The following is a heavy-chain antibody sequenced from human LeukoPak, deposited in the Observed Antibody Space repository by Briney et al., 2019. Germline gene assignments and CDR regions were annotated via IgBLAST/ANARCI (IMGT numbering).Heavy chain of an antibody. J-gene: IGHJ4*02. CDR3: ARRLGTEN. CDR2: IRYDGSNE. CDR1: GFTFSSDG. Sequence: GGTLRLSCAASGFTFSSDGMHWVRQAPGKGLEWVEFIRYDGSNEYCTDSVKGRFTISKDNSKNTLYLQMNSLRPEDTAVYYCARRLGTENWGQGTLVTVSS. V-gene: IGHV3-30*02. D-gene: IGHD3-16*01.